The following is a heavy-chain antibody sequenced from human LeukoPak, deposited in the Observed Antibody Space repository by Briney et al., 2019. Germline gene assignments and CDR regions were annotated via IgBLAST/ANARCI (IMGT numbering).Heavy chain of an antibody. CDR2: MYLSGTT. Sequence: SETLSLTCTVSDDSINSLDLWSWIRQPPGKGLEWIGEMYLSGTTHSNPSVKSRVTISIDKSKNQFFLNLSSVTATDTAVYYCAGLVGRYSSGLYYYYFDYWGQGTLVTVSS. CDR1: DDSINSLDL. D-gene: IGHD3-22*01. J-gene: IGHJ4*02. CDR3: AGLVGRYSSGLYYYYFDY. V-gene: IGHV4-4*02.